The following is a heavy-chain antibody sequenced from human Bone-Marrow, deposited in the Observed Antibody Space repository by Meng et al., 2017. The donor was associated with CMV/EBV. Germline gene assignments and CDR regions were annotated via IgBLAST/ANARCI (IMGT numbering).Heavy chain of an antibody. D-gene: IGHD2-15*01. V-gene: IGHV4-31*03. J-gene: IGHJ5*02. CDR3: ARVDCSGGSCYGAWFDP. CDR2: IYYSGST. Sequence: LRLSCTVSGGSISSGGYYWSWIRQHPGKGLEWIGYIYYSGSTYYNPSLKSRVTISVDTSKNQFSLKLSSVTAADTAVYYCARVDCSGGSCYGAWFDPWGQGTLVTVSS. CDR1: GGSISSGGYY.